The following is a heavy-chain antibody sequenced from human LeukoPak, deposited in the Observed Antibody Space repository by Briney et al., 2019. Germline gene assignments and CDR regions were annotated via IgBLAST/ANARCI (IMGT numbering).Heavy chain of an antibody. D-gene: IGHD3-10*01. CDR1: GYTFTTYY. CDR3: ARDRHGSGTYNYYGMDV. CDR2: INPSGGST. Sequence: ASVKVSCKASGYTFTTYYMHWVRQAPGQGLEWMGIINPSGGSTTYAQKFQGRVTITRDTSTSTVYMEVSSLRSEDTAVYCCARDRHGSGTYNYYGMDVWGQGTTVTVSS. V-gene: IGHV1-46*01. J-gene: IGHJ6*02.